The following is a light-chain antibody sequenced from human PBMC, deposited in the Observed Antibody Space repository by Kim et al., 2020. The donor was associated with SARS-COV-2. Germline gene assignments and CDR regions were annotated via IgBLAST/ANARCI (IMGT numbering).Light chain of an antibody. V-gene: IGLV3-19*01. CDR2: GRS. Sequence: SSELTQDPAVSVALGQTVRITCQGDSLRSYYATWYQQKPRQAPLLVIFGRSNRPSGIPDRFSGSTSGNTASLTISGAQAEDEADFYCQSRDSGGNVVFGGGTPLTVL. CDR1: SLRSYY. CDR3: QSRDSGGNVV. J-gene: IGLJ2*01.